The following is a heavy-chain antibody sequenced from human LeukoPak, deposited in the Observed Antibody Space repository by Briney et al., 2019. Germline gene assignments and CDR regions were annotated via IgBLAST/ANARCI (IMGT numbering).Heavy chain of an antibody. J-gene: IGHJ4*02. CDR2: IYSGGST. CDR3: ASGYCNGGSCLDY. Sequence: SGSLRLSCAASGFIVNSKYMTWVRQAPGKGLEWVSLIYSGGSTYYADSVKGRFTISRDNSRNTLYLQMNSLRAEDTAVYYCASGYCNGGSCLDYWGQGTLVTDPS. V-gene: IGHV3-53*01. CDR1: GFIVNSKY. D-gene: IGHD2-15*01.